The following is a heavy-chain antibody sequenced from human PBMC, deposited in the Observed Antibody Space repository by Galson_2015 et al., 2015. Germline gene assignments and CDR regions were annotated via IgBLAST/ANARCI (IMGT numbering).Heavy chain of an antibody. CDR2: INTNTGNP. CDR3: ASEYSGYGGPFDI. Sequence: SVKVSCKASGDTFSSHAMNWVRQAPGQGLEWMGWINTNTGNPIYARGFTGRFVFSLDTSVSTAYLQISSLKAEDTAVYYCASEYSGYGGPFDIWGQRTMVTVSS. V-gene: IGHV7-4-1*02. D-gene: IGHD5-12*01. J-gene: IGHJ3*02. CDR1: GDTFSSHA.